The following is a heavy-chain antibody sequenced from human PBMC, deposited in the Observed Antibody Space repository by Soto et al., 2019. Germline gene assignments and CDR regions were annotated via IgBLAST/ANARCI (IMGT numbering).Heavy chain of an antibody. CDR3: ARDVVCSSTSCYTYYYGMDV. D-gene: IGHD2-2*02. CDR1: GFTFSSYW. CDR2: IKQDGSEK. J-gene: IGHJ6*02. Sequence: GGSLRLSCAASGFTFSSYWMSWVRQAPGKGLEWVANIKQDGSEKYYVDSVKGRFTISRDNAKNSLYLQMNSLRAEDTAVYYCARDVVCSSTSCYTYYYGMDVWGQGTTVTVSS. V-gene: IGHV3-7*01.